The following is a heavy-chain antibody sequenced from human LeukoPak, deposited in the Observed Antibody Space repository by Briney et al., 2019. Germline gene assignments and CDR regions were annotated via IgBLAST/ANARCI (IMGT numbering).Heavy chain of an antibody. CDR2: IYPGDSDT. CDR1: GSLFTSYW. D-gene: IGHD4-17*01. V-gene: IGHV5-51*01. Sequence: GGSRQISGQCSGSLFTSYWIAGGRQLPGKGLGGMGIIYPGDSDTTYSPSFQGQVTISADKSINTAYLQWNRLKASDTAMYYCARRLTTVTNWFDPWGQGTLVTVSS. CDR3: ARRLTTVTNWFDP. J-gene: IGHJ5*02.